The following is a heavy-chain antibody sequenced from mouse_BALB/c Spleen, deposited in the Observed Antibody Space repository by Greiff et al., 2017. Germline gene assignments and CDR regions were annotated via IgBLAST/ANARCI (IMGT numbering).Heavy chain of an antibody. CDR2: IDRYNGGT. D-gene: IGHD2-2*01. CDR1: GYAFTSYN. J-gene: IGHJ2*01. CDR3: ARKDNGYHGYLDY. V-gene: IGHV1S135*01. Sequence: EVQLQEPAPELVMLRASVKVSCKASGYAFTSYNLYWVKQSHGKGLERIGYIDRYNGGTSSNQKFMGKAILTVDKSSSTAYMHLNILTSEDSAVYYCARKDNGYHGYLDYWGQGSTLAV.